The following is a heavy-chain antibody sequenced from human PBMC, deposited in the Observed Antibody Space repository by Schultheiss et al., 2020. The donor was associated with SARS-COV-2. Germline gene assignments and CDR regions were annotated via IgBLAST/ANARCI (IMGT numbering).Heavy chain of an antibody. Sequence: SETLSLTCTVSGGSISSGGYYWSWIRQHPGKGLEWIGYIYYSGNTNYNPSLKSRVTISVDTSKNQFSLKLSSVTAADTAVYYCARRKRQSPYYYYYMDVWGKGTTVTVSS. V-gene: IGHV4-61*08. CDR3: ARRKRQSPYYYYYMDV. D-gene: IGHD1-14*01. J-gene: IGHJ6*03. CDR2: IYYSGNT. CDR1: GGSISSGGYY.